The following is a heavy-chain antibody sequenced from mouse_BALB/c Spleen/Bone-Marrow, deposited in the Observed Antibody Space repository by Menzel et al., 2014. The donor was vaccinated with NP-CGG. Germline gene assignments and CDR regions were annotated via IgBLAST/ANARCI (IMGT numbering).Heavy chain of an antibody. V-gene: IGHV1-67*01. Sequence: QVQLQQPGPELVRPGVSVEISCKGSGYTFTDYAMHWVKRSHAKSLEWIGVISTYSGNTNYNQKFKGKATMTVDKSSSTAYMELARLTSEDSAIYYCARSGYGYDWFAYWGQGTLVTVSA. J-gene: IGHJ3*01. D-gene: IGHD2-2*01. CDR3: ARSGYGYDWFAY. CDR1: GYTFTDYA. CDR2: ISTYSGNT.